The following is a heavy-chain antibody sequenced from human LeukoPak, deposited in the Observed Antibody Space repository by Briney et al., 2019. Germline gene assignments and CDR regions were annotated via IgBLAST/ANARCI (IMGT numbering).Heavy chain of an antibody. CDR1: GFTFSSYA. CDR3: ARDAVQWGSSGYYSNLYNWFDP. Sequence: PRGSLRLSCAASGFTFSSYAMHWVRQAPGKGLEWVAVISYDESNKYYADSVKGRFTISRDNSKNTLYLQMNSLRAEDTAVYYCARDAVQWGSSGYYSNLYNWFDPWGQGTLVTVSS. J-gene: IGHJ5*02. CDR2: ISYDESNK. V-gene: IGHV3-30*04. D-gene: IGHD3-22*01.